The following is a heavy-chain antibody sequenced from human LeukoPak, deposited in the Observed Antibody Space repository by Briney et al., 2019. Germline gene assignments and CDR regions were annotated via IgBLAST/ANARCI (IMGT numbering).Heavy chain of an antibody. CDR1: GFTFSSYG. J-gene: IGHJ6*04. Sequence: GGSLRLSCAASGFTFSSYGMSWVRQAPGKGLEWVSYISSSGSTIYYADSVKGRFTISRDNAKNSLYLQMNSLRAEDPAVYYCAELGITMIGGVWGKGTTVTISS. V-gene: IGHV3-48*04. CDR2: ISSSGSTI. CDR3: AELGITMIGGV. D-gene: IGHD3-10*02.